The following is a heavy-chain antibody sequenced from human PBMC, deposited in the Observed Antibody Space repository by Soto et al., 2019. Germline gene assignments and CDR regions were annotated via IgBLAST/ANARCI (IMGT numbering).Heavy chain of an antibody. D-gene: IGHD2-15*01. J-gene: IGHJ6*02. CDR2: IRSSGTTL. CDR3: AGRDGHNRRKAPYYYYYGFNV. V-gene: IGHV3-48*03. CDR1: GFTFSSYE. Sequence: GGSLRLSCAASGFTFSSYEMNWVRQAPGKGLEWISYIRSSGTTLYYADSVKGRFTISRDNAKSSLFLQMNSLTAEDAAVYYCAGRDGHNRRKAPYYYYYGFNVWGQGTTVTVSS.